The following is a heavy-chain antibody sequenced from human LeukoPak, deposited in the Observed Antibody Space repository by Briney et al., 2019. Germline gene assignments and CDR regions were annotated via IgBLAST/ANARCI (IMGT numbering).Heavy chain of an antibody. CDR1: GFTFSSYS. D-gene: IGHD5-18*01. J-gene: IGHJ4*02. V-gene: IGHV3-49*04. Sequence: GGSLRLSCAASGFTFSSYSMNWVRQAPGKGLEWVGFIRSKAYGGTTEYAASVKGRFTISRDDPKSIAYLQMNSLKTEDTAVYYCTRWGYSYGLSDYWGQGTLVTVSS. CDR2: IRSKAYGGTT. CDR3: TRWGYSYGLSDY.